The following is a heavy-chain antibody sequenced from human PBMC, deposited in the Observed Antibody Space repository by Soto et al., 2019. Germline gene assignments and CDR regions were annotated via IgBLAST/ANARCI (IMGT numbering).Heavy chain of an antibody. J-gene: IGHJ3*02. V-gene: IGHV4-4*02. Sequence: PSETLSLPCVVSGGSISSSNWWSWVGQPPGKGLEWIGEIYHSGSTNYNPSLKSRVTISVDKSKNQLSLKLSSVTAADSGVYYCARHVEYGDAFEIWGQGTMVTVS. CDR1: GGSISSSNW. CDR2: IYHSGST. CDR3: ARHVEYGDAFEI. D-gene: IGHD3-3*01.